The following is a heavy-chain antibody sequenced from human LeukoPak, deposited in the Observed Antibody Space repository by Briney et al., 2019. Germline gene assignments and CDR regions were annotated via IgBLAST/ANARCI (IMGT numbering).Heavy chain of an antibody. Sequence: QPGGSLRLSCAASGFTFSSYAMHWVRQAPGKGLEYVSAISSNGGNTFYANSVKGRFTVSRGSSKSTLYLQMGSLRPEDTAVYYCARVPNSSGWSTVDYWGLGTLVTVSS. CDR3: ARVPNSSGWSTVDY. CDR1: GFTFSSYA. V-gene: IGHV3-64*01. CDR2: ISSNGGNT. J-gene: IGHJ4*02. D-gene: IGHD6-19*01.